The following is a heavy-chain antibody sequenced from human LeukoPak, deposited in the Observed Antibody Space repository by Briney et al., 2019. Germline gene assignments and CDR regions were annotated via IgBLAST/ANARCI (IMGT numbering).Heavy chain of an antibody. Sequence: GGSLRLSCAASGFIFSSYGMHWVRQAPGKGLEWVALIWYDGSKKYYADSVKGRFTISRDNSKNTLYLQMNSLRAEDTAVYYCARQGYPDAFDIWGQGTMVAVSS. CDR3: ARQGYPDAFDI. J-gene: IGHJ3*02. CDR1: GFIFSSYG. D-gene: IGHD6-13*01. V-gene: IGHV3-33*01. CDR2: IWYDGSKK.